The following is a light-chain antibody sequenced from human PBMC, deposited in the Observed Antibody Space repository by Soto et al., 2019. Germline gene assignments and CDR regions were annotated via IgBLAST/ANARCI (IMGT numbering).Light chain of an antibody. CDR3: QLYDTLPYT. J-gene: IGKJ2*01. V-gene: IGKV1-33*01. CDR1: QDISNY. Sequence: DIQMTQSPSSLSASVGDRVTITCQASQDISNYLNWYQQKPGKAPKLLIYDASNLETGVPSRVSGSGSGTDFTFTISSLQPEDIAKYYCQLYDTLPYTFGQGTKLEIK. CDR2: DAS.